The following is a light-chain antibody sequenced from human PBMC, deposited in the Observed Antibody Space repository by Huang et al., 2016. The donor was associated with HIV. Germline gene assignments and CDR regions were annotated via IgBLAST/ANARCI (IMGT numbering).Light chain of an antibody. CDR3: MQSKQLPPT. J-gene: IGKJ1*01. CDR2: EVS. CDR1: QSLLYSDGKTN. Sequence: EIVMTQAPLSLSVTPGQSAPISCKSSQSLLYSDGKTNLCLYLQRAGQTPQLLIYEVSKRFSGVPDKFSGSGSGTDFTLKICRVEAEYVGLYYCMQSKQLPPTFGQGTKVDIK. V-gene: IGKV2D-29*01.